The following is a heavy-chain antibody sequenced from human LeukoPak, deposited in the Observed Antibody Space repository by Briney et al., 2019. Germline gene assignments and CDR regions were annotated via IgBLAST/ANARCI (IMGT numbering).Heavy chain of an antibody. D-gene: IGHD2-2*01. CDR2: IKHSGST. J-gene: IGHJ5*02. V-gene: IGHV4-34*01. CDR3: ARRCCRSTRSATKHPRPNWFDR. Sequence: AETLSLTCAVYGGSFSGYYWSWIRQPPGKGREGLGEIKHSGSTNYNPPLKSRVTIPGNTSKNQFAFKLSSLTAAATAEYTFARRCCRSTRSATKHPRPNWFDRWGQGAMVTVSS. CDR1: GGSFSGYY.